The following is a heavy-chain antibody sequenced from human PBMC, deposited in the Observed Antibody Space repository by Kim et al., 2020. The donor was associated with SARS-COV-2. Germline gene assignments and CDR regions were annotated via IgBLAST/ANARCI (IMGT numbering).Heavy chain of an antibody. D-gene: IGHD6-19*01. V-gene: IGHV4-4*02. CDR3: ARDSRSYSSGWYFDY. J-gene: IGHJ4*02. Sequence: PSLKRRVTISVAKSKNQFSLKLSSVTAADTAVYYCARDSRSYSSGWYFDYWGQGTLVTVSS.